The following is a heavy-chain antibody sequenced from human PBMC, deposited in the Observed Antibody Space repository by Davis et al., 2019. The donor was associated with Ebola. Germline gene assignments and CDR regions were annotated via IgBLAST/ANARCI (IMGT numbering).Heavy chain of an antibody. D-gene: IGHD6-19*01. J-gene: IGHJ3*02. V-gene: IGHV6-1*01. CDR1: AASLSSAG. CDR3: VRVQWRAGKAFDI. Sequence: PSETLSPTCLISAASLSSAGSNWIRHPPSRGLEWLGRTYYSSKWYSDYSMSVKGRITINPDTSKNQFSLQLNSVTPEDTAVYYCVRVQWRAGKAFDIWGQGTMVTVSS. CDR2: TYYSSKWYS.